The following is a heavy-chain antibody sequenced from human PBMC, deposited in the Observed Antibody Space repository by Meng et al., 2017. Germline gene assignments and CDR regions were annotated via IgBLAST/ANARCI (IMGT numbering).Heavy chain of an antibody. J-gene: IGHJ3*02. CDR3: ARDLRVSVAGTVWAFDI. Sequence: SETLSLTCTVSGYSISSGYYWGWIRQPPGKGLEWIGYIYYSGSTNYNSSLKSRVTISVDTSKNQFSLKLSSVTAADTAVYYCARDLRVSVAGTVWAFDIWGQGTMVTVSS. CDR1: GYSISSGYY. CDR2: IYYSGST. D-gene: IGHD6-19*01. V-gene: IGHV4-61*01.